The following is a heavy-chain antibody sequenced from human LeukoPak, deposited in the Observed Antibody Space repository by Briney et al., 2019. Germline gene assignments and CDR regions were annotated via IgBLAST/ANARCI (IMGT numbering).Heavy chain of an antibody. V-gene: IGHV3-33*01. CDR3: ARVRGSIDWYVDY. D-gene: IGHD3-9*01. Sequence: GGSLRLSCAASGFTFSSYGMHWVRQAPGKGLEWVAIIYSDESNKYYADSVRGRFTISRDISKNTLFLQMNSLSAEDTAVYYCARVRGSIDWYVDYWGQGTLVTVSS. J-gene: IGHJ4*02. CDR2: IYSDESNK. CDR1: GFTFSSYG.